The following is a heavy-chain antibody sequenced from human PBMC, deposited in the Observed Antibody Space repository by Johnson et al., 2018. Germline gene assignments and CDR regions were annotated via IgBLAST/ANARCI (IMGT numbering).Heavy chain of an antibody. CDR3: AKRRDGYNTRAAFDI. CDR2: IKQDGSEK. V-gene: IGHV3-7*01. J-gene: IGHJ3*02. Sequence: VQLVQSGGGLVQPGGSLRLSCAASGFTFSNYWMSWVRRAPGKGLEWVANIKQDGSEKYYVDSVKGRFTISRDNAQNSLYLQMNSLRAEDTAVYYCAKRRDGYNTRAAFDIWGQGTMVTVSS. CDR1: GFTFSNYW. D-gene: IGHD5-24*01.